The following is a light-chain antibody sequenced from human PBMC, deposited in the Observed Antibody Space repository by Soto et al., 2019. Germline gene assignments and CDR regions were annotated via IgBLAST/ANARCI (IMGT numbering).Light chain of an antibody. CDR2: AAS. J-gene: IGKJ1*01. V-gene: IGKV1-6*01. CDR3: LQDYNYPLT. CDR1: QGIRND. Sequence: SQMTQSPSSLSACVGDRVTITCRASQGIRNDLGWYQQKPGKAPKLLIYAASSLQSGVPSRFSGSGSGTDFTLTISSLQPEHFAPYYCLQDYNYPLTFGQGTKVDIK.